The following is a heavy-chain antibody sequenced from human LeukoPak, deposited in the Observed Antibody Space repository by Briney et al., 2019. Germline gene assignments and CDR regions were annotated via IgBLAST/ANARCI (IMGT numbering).Heavy chain of an antibody. J-gene: IGHJ4*02. V-gene: IGHV3-48*01. Sequence: LSGGSLRLSCAASGFTFSSYSMNWVRQAPGKGLEWDSYISRSSSTIYYADSVKGRFTISRDNAKNSLYLQMNSLRAEDTAVYYCTTDGYYYDSSGYELPFDYWGQGTLVTVSS. D-gene: IGHD3-22*01. CDR1: GFTFSSYS. CDR2: ISRSSSTI. CDR3: TTDGYYYDSSGYELPFDY.